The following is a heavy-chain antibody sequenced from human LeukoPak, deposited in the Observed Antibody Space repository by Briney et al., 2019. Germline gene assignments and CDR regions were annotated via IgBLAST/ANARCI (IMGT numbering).Heavy chain of an antibody. CDR1: GYTFTGYY. CDR2: VNPNSGDT. Sequence: ASVKVSCKASGYTFTGYYMHWVRQAPGQGLEWMGWVNPNSGDTNYSQKFQGRVSMTRDTSINTAYMELSRLTSDDTAVYYCARDLYSSGWTDAFDIWGQGTMVTVSS. J-gene: IGHJ3*02. D-gene: IGHD6-19*01. CDR3: ARDLYSSGWTDAFDI. V-gene: IGHV1-2*02.